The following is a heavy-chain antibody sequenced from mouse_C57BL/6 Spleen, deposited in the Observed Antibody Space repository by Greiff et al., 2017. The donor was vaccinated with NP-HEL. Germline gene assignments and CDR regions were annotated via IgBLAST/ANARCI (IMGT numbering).Heavy chain of an antibody. V-gene: IGHV1-22*01. CDR2: INPNNGGT. Sequence: EVQLQQSGPELVKPGASVKMSCKASGYTFTDYNMHWVKQSHGKSLEWIGYINPNNGGTSYNQKFKGKATLTVNKSSSTAYMELRSLTSEDSAVYYCARIPDGAFYAMDYWGQGTSVTVSS. CDR3: ARIPDGAFYAMDY. J-gene: IGHJ4*01. CDR1: GYTFTDYN.